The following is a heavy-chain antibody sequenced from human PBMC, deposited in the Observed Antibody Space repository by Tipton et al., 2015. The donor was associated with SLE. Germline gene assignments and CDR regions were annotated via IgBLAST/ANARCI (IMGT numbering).Heavy chain of an antibody. D-gene: IGHD2-21*01. Sequence: LRLSCAVYGGSFSGYYWSWIRQPPGKGLEWIGEVDHSGSTNYNPSLKSRVTILGDVSKNQFSLNLTSVTAADTAVYYCATTISRYSRLDVWGQGTTVTVPS. J-gene: IGHJ6*02. CDR3: ATTISRYSRLDV. V-gene: IGHV4-34*01. CDR2: VDHSGST. CDR1: GGSFSGYY.